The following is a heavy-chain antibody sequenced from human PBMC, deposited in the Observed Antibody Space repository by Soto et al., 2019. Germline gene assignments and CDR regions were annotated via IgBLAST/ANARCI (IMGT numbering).Heavy chain of an antibody. V-gene: IGHV1-69*02. CDR3: ARGYCSSTSCSDAFDI. D-gene: IGHD2-2*01. CDR1: GGTFSSYT. Sequence: QVQLVQSGAEVKKPGSSVKVSCKASGGTFSSYTISWVRQAPGQGLEWMGRIIPILGIANYAQKFQGRVTITADKSTSTAYMELSSLRSEDTAVYYCARGYCSSTSCSDAFDIWGQGTMVTVSS. CDR2: IIPILGIA. J-gene: IGHJ3*02.